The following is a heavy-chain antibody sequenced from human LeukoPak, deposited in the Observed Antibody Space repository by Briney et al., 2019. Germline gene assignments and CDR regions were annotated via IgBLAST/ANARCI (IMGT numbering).Heavy chain of an antibody. J-gene: IGHJ6*02. CDR2: IYHSGST. Sequence: SETLSLTCAVSGGSIGSSNWWSWVRQPPGKGLEWIGEIYHSGSTNYNPSLKSRVTISVDKSKNQFSLKLSSVTAADTAVYYCARTSGRRYYGSGIVSPDVYPYYYYYGMDVWGQGTTVTVSS. CDR3: ARTSGRRYYGSGIVSPDVYPYYYYYGMDV. D-gene: IGHD3-10*01. CDR1: GGSIGSSNW. V-gene: IGHV4-4*02.